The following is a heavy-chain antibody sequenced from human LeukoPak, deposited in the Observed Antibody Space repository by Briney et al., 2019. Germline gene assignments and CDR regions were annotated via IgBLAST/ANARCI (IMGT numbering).Heavy chain of an antibody. J-gene: IGHJ4*03. Sequence: GGSLRLSCAASGFTFSSAWMTWVRQAPGKGLEWVATIKDDGSDKYYVDSVKGRFTISRDNAKKSLWLQMNSLRAEDTALYYCAKAGGCGGGSCFDDWGQGTLVTVSS. CDR3: AKAGGCGGGSCFDD. CDR2: IKDDGSDK. CDR1: GFTFSSAW. V-gene: IGHV3-7*03. D-gene: IGHD2-21*01.